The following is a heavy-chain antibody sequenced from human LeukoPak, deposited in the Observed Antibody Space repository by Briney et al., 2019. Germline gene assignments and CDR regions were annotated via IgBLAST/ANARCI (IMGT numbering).Heavy chain of an antibody. CDR1: GFTFSSYA. D-gene: IGHD2-21*02. CDR3: VKALGDSLYYGMDV. CDR2: ITSKGGTT. Sequence: AGGSLRLSCSASGFTFSSYAMHWVRQAPGKGLEHVSGITSKGGTTQYADSVKGRFTISRDSSKNTLFLQMSSLRAEDTAVYYCVKALGDSLYYGMDVWGQGTTVIVSS. J-gene: IGHJ6*02. V-gene: IGHV3-64D*09.